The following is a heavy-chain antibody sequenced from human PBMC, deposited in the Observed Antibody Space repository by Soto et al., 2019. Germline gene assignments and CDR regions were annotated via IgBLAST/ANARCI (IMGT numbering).Heavy chain of an antibody. CDR1: GGSISSSSYY. J-gene: IGHJ4*02. CDR2: IYYSGST. D-gene: IGHD6-19*01. V-gene: IGHV4-39*01. CDR3: ARHNQYSSGQRDY. Sequence: QLLESGPGLVKPSETLSLTCTVSGGSISSSSYYWGWIRQPPGKGLEWIGSIYYSGSTYYNPSLKSRVTISVDTSKNQFSLKLSSVTAADTAVYYCARHNQYSSGQRDYWGQGTLVTVSS.